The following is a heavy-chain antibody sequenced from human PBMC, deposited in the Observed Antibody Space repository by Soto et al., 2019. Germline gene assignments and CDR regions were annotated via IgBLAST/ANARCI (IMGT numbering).Heavy chain of an antibody. J-gene: IGHJ4*02. V-gene: IGHV3-11*01. CDR1: GFTFSDYY. CDR2: ISSSGSTI. Sequence: GGSLRLSCAASGFTFSDYYMSWIRQAPGKGLEWVSYISSSGSTIYYADSVKGRFTISRDNAKNSLYLQMNSLRAEDTAVYYCARDRRVYSGYDQDIFDYWGQGTLVTVSS. D-gene: IGHD5-12*01. CDR3: ARDRRVYSGYDQDIFDY.